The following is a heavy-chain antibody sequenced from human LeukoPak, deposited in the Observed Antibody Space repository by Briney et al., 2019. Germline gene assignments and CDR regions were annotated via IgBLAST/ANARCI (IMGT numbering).Heavy chain of an antibody. CDR1: GFTFSSYW. CDR3: ARCDMQLWHLDY. Sequence: GGSLRLSCAASGFTFSSYWMHWVRQTPGKGLVWVSRINTDGSSTSYADSVKGRFTISRDNAKNTLSLQMNSLRAEDSAVYYCARCDMQLWHLDYWGQGTLVTVSS. V-gene: IGHV3-74*01. J-gene: IGHJ4*02. D-gene: IGHD5-18*01. CDR2: INTDGSST.